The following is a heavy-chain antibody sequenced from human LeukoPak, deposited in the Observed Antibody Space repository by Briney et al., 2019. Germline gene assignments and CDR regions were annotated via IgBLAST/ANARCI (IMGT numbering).Heavy chain of an antibody. V-gene: IGHV3-48*03. J-gene: IGHJ4*02. CDR3: ARDGYSSGWYGWRLNY. CDR2: ISSSGSTI. CDR1: GFTFSSYE. D-gene: IGHD6-19*01. Sequence: GGSLTLSCAASGFTFSSYEMNWVRQAPGKGLEGVSYISSSGSTIYYADSVKGRFTISRDNSKNSLYLQMNSLTAEDTVVYYSARDGYSSGWYGWRLNYWGQGTLVTVSS.